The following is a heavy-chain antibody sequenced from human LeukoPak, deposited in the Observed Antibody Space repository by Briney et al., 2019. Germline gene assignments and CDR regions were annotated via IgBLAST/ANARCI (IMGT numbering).Heavy chain of an antibody. CDR3: ARGATTVTTYGKPPYFYYMDV. D-gene: IGHD4-17*01. V-gene: IGHV1-46*01. Sequence: ASVKVSCKASGYTFTSYDMHWVRQAPGQGLEWMGIINPSGGSTSYAQKFQGRVTMTRDMSTSTVYMELSSLRSEDTAVYYCARGATTVTTYGKPPYFYYMDVWGKGTTVTVSS. CDR1: GYTFTSYD. CDR2: INPSGGST. J-gene: IGHJ6*03.